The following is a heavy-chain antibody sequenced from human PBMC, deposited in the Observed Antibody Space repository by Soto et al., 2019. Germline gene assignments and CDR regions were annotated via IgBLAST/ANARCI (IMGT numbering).Heavy chain of an antibody. J-gene: IGHJ4*02. CDR1: GFTFSSYS. Sequence: EVQLVESGGGLVKPRGSLRLSCAASGFTFSSYSMNWVRQAPGKGLEWVSSISSSSSYIYYADSVKGRFTISRDNAKNSLYLQMNSLRAEDTAVYYCARSRGESRYFDYWGQGTLVTVSS. D-gene: IGHD3-16*01. CDR3: ARSRGESRYFDY. V-gene: IGHV3-21*01. CDR2: ISSSSSYI.